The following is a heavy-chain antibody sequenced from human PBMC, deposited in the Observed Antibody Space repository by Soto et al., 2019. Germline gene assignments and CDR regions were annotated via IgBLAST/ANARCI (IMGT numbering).Heavy chain of an antibody. CDR2: ISYDGSNK. V-gene: IGHV3-30-3*01. CDR3: AREIAARNYYYYGMDV. D-gene: IGHD6-6*01. CDR1: GFTFSSYA. J-gene: IGHJ6*02. Sequence: LRLSCAASGFTFSSYAMHWVRQAPGKGLEWVAVISYDGSNKYYADSVKGRFTISRDNSKNTLYLQMNSLRAEDTAVYYCAREIAARNYYYYGMDVWGQGTTVTVSS.